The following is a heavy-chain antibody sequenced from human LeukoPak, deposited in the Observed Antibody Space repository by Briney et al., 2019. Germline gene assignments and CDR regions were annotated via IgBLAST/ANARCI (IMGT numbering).Heavy chain of an antibody. Sequence: GGSLRLSCAASGFTFSSYSMNWVRQAPGRGLEWVSSISSSSSYIYYADSVKGRFTISRDNAKNSLYLQMNSLRAEDTAVYYCALGESDQPFYYWGQGTLVTVSS. V-gene: IGHV3-21*01. CDR3: ALGESDQPFYY. CDR1: GFTFSSYS. CDR2: ISSSSSYI. J-gene: IGHJ4*02. D-gene: IGHD3-10*01.